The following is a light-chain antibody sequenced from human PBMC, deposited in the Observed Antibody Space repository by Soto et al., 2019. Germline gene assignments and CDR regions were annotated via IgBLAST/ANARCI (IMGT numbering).Light chain of an antibody. J-gene: IGKJ4*01. V-gene: IGKV4-1*01. Sequence: DIVMTQSPDSLAVSLGERATINCKSSQSVLSTSNNKNYLAWYQQKPGQPPKLLIYWASTRESGVPDRFSGNGSGTDFTLTISSLQAEDVAVYSCQQFYSAPTFGGGTKVEIK. CDR1: QSVLSTSNNKNY. CDR3: QQFYSAPT. CDR2: WAS.